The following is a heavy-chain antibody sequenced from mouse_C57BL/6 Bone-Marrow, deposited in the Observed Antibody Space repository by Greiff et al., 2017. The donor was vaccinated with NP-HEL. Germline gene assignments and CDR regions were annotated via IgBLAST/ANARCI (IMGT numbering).Heavy chain of an antibody. CDR1: GYTFTDYY. CDR3: ARKRGKTGSSHPYWYFDV. D-gene: IGHD1-1*01. V-gene: IGHV1-75*01. J-gene: IGHJ1*03. Sequence: QVQLKESGPELVKPGASVKISCKASGYTFTDYYINWVKQRPGQGLEWIGWIFPGSGSTYYNEKFKGKATLTVDKSSSTAYMLLSSLTSEDSAVYFCARKRGKTGSSHPYWYFDVWGTGTTVTVSS. CDR2: IFPGSGST.